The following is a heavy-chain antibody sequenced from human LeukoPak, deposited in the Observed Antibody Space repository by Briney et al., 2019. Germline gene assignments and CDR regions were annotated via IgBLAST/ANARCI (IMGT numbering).Heavy chain of an antibody. Sequence: PGGSLRLSCAASGFTFNNFGMQWVRQAPGKGLEWVALISTDGSDKYYADSVKGRFTVSRDNSKNTLYLQMNGLRAEDTAVYYCAKADSGSYLGYFDYWGQGTLVTVSS. CDR3: AKADSGSYLGYFDY. V-gene: IGHV3-30*18. J-gene: IGHJ4*02. D-gene: IGHD1-26*01. CDR1: GFTFNNFG. CDR2: ISTDGSDK.